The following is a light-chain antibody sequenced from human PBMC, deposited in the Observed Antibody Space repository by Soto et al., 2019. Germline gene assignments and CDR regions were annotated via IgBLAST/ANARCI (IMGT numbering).Light chain of an antibody. CDR3: GTWDDSLSVV. J-gene: IGLJ2*01. V-gene: IGLV1-51*01. CDR2: DNN. Sequence: QSVLTQPPSVSAAPGQKVTISCSGSSSNIGNNYVSWYQQLPGTAPKLLIYDNNKRPSGIPDRFSGSKSGTSATLGITGLQTGDEDDYYCGTWDDSLSVVFGGGTKVTVL. CDR1: SSNIGNNY.